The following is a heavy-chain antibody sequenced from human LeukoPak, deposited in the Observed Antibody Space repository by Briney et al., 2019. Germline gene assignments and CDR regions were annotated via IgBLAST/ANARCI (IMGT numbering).Heavy chain of an antibody. CDR1: GYTFTTYY. CDR3: ARVRGGSYFDP. D-gene: IGHD3-16*01. J-gene: IGHJ5*02. V-gene: IGHV1-46*01. Sequence: ASVTVSFTASGYTFTTYYIQCVRQAPGQGPECMGIINTSGGSTTYAKKSQGRVTTTKDTSTSTVFMELSSLRSEDTAVYYCARVRGGSYFDPWGQGTLVTVSS. CDR2: INTSGGST.